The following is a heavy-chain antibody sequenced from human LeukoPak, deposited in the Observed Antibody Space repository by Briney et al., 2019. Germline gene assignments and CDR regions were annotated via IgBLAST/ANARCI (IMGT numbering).Heavy chain of an antibody. D-gene: IGHD2-2*01. Sequence: GASVKVSCKASGGTFSSYAISWVRQAPGQGLEWMGGIIPIFGAANYAQKSQGRVRITADKSTSTAYMDLRSMRSEDTAVYYCARVYCSSTSCHFDYWGQGTLVTVSS. J-gene: IGHJ4*02. CDR3: ARVYCSSTSCHFDY. CDR1: GGTFSSYA. CDR2: IIPIFGAA. V-gene: IGHV1-69*06.